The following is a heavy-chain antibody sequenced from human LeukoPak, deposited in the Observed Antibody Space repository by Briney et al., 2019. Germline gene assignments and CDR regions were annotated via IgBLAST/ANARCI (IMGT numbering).Heavy chain of an antibody. J-gene: IGHJ4*02. CDR3: ATEKGDSPDY. V-gene: IGHV3-23*01. Sequence: GGSLRLSCAASGFTFSNYAMSWVRRAPGKGLEWVSGISGSGANTYHADSVKGRFTISRDNSKNTLFVQMNSLRAEDTAVYYCATEKGDSPDYWGQGTLVTVSS. CDR2: ISGSGANT. CDR1: GFTFSNYA. D-gene: IGHD2-21*01.